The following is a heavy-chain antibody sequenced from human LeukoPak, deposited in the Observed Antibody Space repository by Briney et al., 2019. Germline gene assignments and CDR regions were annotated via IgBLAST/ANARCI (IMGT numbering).Heavy chain of an antibody. D-gene: IGHD5-18*01. V-gene: IGHV1-2*02. J-gene: IGHJ4*02. CDR3: ARVITAMVTAFDY. Sequence: ASVMVSCKASGYTFTGYYVQWVRQAPGQRLEWMGSVHPNTGVTNYAQKFQGRVTMTRDTSISTAYMELSRLRSDDTAVYYCARVITAMVTAFDYWGQGTLVTVSS. CDR1: GYTFTGYY. CDR2: VHPNTGVT.